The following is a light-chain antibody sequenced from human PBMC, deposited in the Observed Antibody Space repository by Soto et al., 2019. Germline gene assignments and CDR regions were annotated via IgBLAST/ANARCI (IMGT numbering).Light chain of an antibody. J-gene: IGKJ3*01. CDR1: QSVSIN. Sequence: EIVMTQSPATLSVSPGERATLSCRASQSVSINLAWYQQKPGQAPRLLIYGASTRATGIPARFSGSGSGTDFPVAINRVQCQHVAVFYCQQYNNGLFTFGPGTKVDIK. CDR3: QQYNNGLFT. V-gene: IGKV3D-15*01. CDR2: GAS.